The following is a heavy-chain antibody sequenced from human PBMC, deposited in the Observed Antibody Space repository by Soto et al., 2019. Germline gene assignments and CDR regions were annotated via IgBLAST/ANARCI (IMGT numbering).Heavy chain of an antibody. CDR1: VGSISGSY. CDR2: IYYSGST. Sequence: PSETLSLTCSVSVGSISGSYWSWIRQSPGKGLEWLGYIYYSGSTNYNPSLRSRVTISVDTSKNQFSLKLSSVTAADTAVYYCASTLKERYYYYGMDVWGQGTTVTVS. J-gene: IGHJ6*02. V-gene: IGHV4-59*12. D-gene: IGHD1-26*01. CDR3: ASTLKERYYYYGMDV.